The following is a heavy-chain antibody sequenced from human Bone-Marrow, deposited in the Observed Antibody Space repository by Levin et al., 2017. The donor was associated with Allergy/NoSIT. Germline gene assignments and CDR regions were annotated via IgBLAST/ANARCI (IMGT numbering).Heavy chain of an antibody. CDR1: GASINRNDYY. V-gene: IGHV4-39*01. J-gene: IGHJ3*01. D-gene: IGHD1-7*01. CDR2: IYYTGTT. CDR3: ARHEGLELVNPNDAFGV. Sequence: PSETLSLTCTVSGASINRNDYYWAWIRQSPGKGLEWIASIYYTGTTNYNPSLRSRVTISVDTSRNQFSLRLNSVTAADTGVYYCARHEGLELVNPNDAFGVWGQGTMVTVSS.